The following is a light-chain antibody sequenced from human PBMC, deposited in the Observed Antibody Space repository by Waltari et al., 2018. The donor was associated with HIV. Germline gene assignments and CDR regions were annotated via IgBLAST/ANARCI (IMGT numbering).Light chain of an antibody. Sequence: QSALTHTLSVSGSHGQSVTIPCTGIKERGDGKNFISWYQQHPGKEQRLIMNDVKHRWSTLPYRFPGSRSVNADSLIISGLKSEDEALYCGAVYVDGFVFPRLGGVTKLTVL. V-gene: IGLV2-11*02. CDR3: AVYVDGFVFPR. CDR1: KERGDGKNF. CDR2: DVK. J-gene: IGLJ2*01.